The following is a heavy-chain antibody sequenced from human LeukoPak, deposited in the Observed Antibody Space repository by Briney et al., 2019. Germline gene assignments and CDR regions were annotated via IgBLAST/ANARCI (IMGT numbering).Heavy chain of an antibody. CDR3: VRSITMFQH. J-gene: IGHJ1*01. Sequence: GGSLRLSCAASGFTFDEYGMTWVRQAPGQGLEWVSGISRNGGSTGYADSVKGRFTISRDNVKNYVFPQMNSLRAEDTALYYCVRSITMFQHWGQGTLVTVSS. CDR2: ISRNGGST. D-gene: IGHD3-10*01. CDR1: GFTFDEYG. V-gene: IGHV3-20*04.